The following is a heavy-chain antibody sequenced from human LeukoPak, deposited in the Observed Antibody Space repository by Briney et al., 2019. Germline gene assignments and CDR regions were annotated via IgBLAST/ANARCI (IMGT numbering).Heavy chain of an antibody. Sequence: SETLSLTCVVYGASFSDYYWTWIRQPPGKGLEWIGEINRSGSTNYNPSLKSRVTLSVGTSKKQFSLKLSSVTAADTAVYYCARMIGLGEVSPYFDYWGQGTLVTVSS. V-gene: IGHV4-34*01. J-gene: IGHJ4*02. D-gene: IGHD3-16*02. CDR2: INRSGST. CDR3: ARMIGLGEVSPYFDY. CDR1: GASFSDYY.